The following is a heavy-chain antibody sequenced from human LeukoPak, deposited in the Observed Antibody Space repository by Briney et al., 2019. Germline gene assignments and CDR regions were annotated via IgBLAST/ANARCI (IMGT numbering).Heavy chain of an antibody. Sequence: SETLSLTCTVSGYSISSGYYWGWIRQPPGKGLEWIGSIYHSGSTYYNPSLKSRVTISVDTSKNQFSLKLSSVTAADTAVYYCARAGGRGRAFDIWGQGTMVTVSS. V-gene: IGHV4-38-2*02. CDR2: IYHSGST. J-gene: IGHJ3*02. CDR3: ARAGGRGRAFDI. D-gene: IGHD2-15*01. CDR1: GYSISSGYY.